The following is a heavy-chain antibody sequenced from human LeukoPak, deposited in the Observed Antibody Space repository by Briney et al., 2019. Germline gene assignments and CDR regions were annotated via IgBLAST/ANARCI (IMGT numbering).Heavy chain of an antibody. J-gene: IGHJ3*02. CDR2: ISYIGST. D-gene: IGHD4-17*01. CDR3: ARDLVTVTKGFDI. CDR1: GDSFSSHY. Sequence: PSETLSLTCAVSGDSFSSHYWTWIRQPPGKGLEWIGYISYIGSTNYNPSLKSRVTISIDTSKNQFSLKLTSVTAADTAVYYCARDLVTVTKGFDIWGQGTMVSVSS. V-gene: IGHV4-59*11.